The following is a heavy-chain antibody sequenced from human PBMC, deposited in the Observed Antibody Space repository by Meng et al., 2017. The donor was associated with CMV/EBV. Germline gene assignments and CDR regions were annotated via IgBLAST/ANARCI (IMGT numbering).Heavy chain of an antibody. CDR1: GYTFTSYY. D-gene: IGHD2-2*02. J-gene: IGHJ4*02. Sequence: ASVKVSCKASGYTFTSYYVHWVRQAPGQGLEWMGIINPDGGKTTYAQKIQGRVAMTRDTSTSTVYMDLSSLRPEDTAVYYCARDGRPNCSSTSCYTAYYFDYWGQGTLVTVSS. CDR2: INPDGGKT. CDR3: ARDGRPNCSSTSCYTAYYFDY. V-gene: IGHV1-46*01.